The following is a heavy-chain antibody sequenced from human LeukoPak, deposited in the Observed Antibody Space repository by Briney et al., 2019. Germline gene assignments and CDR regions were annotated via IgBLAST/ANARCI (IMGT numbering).Heavy chain of an antibody. D-gene: IGHD3-16*01. CDR1: GFAFSSFG. CDR3: ARVGWVLRYAFDI. V-gene: IGHV3-33*01. Sequence: PGRSLRLSCAASGFAFSSFGMHWVRQAPGKGLEWVAVIWYDGTNKYYADSVKGRFTISRDNSKNTLYLQMNSLRAEDTAVYYCARVGWVLRYAFDIWGQGTMVTVSS. CDR2: IWYDGTNK. J-gene: IGHJ3*02.